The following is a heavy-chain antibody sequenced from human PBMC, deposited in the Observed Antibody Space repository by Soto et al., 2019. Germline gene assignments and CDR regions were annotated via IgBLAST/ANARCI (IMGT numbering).Heavy chain of an antibody. V-gene: IGHV1-2*04. J-gene: IGHJ6*02. CDR3: ARSTSSTVRWDWDYGMDV. CDR1: GYTFTGYY. CDR2: INPNSGGT. Sequence: ASVKVSCKASGYTFTGYYMHWVRQAPGQGLEWMGWINPNSGGTNYAQKFQGWVTMTRDTSISTAYMELSSLKASDTAMYYCARSTSSTVRWDWDYGMDVWGQGTTVTVSS. D-gene: IGHD3-9*01.